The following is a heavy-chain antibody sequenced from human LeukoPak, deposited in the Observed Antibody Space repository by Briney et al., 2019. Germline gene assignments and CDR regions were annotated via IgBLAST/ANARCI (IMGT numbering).Heavy chain of an antibody. Sequence: GASVKVSCKASGYTFTGYYMHWVRQAPGQGLEWMGWINPNSGGTNYAQKFQGRVTMTRDTSTSTAYMELSRLRSDDTAVYYCARDVYGDSKNYYYYGMDVWGQGTTVTVSS. V-gene: IGHV1-2*02. J-gene: IGHJ6*02. CDR1: GYTFTGYY. CDR3: ARDVYGDSKNYYYYGMDV. D-gene: IGHD4-17*01. CDR2: INPNSGGT.